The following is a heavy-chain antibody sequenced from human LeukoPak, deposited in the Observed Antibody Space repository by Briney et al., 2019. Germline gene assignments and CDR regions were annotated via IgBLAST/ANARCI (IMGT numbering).Heavy chain of an antibody. CDR2: ISHDGNNK. CDR1: GFTFSSYA. D-gene: IGHD3-10*01. J-gene: IGHJ4*02. Sequence: GGSLRLSCAASGFTFSSYAMHWVRQAPGKGLEWVAVISHDGNNKNYADSVKGRFTISRDNSKNTQHLQMNSLRAEDTAVYYCARSYGSGSSFDYWGQGTLVTVSS. CDR3: ARSYGSGSSFDY. V-gene: IGHV3-30*04.